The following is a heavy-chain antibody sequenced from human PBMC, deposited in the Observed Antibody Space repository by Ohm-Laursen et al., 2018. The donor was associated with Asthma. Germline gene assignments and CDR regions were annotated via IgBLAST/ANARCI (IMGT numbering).Heavy chain of an antibody. CDR1: GFTFSSYA. V-gene: IGHV3-23*01. J-gene: IGHJ4*02. CDR3: ARERGGYGDYESVDFDY. Sequence: SLRLSCAASGFTFSSYAMSWVRQAPGKGLEWVSAISGSGGSTYYADSVKGLFTISRDNSKNTLYLQMNSLRAEDTAVYYCARERGGYGDYESVDFDYWGQGTLVTVSS. D-gene: IGHD4-17*01. CDR2: ISGSGGST.